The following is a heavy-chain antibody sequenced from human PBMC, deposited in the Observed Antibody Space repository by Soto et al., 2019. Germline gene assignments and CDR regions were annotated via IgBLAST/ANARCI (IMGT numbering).Heavy chain of an antibody. CDR2: IIPIFGTA. V-gene: IGHV1-69*06. CDR1: GGTFSSYA. D-gene: IGHD3-10*01. Sequence: SVKVSCKASGGTFSSYAISWVRQAPGQGLEWMGGIIPIFGTANYAQKFQGRVTITADKSTSTAYMELSSLKASDTAMYYCARNRLRQYYYGMDVWGQGTTVTVSS. CDR3: ARNRLRQYYYGMDV. J-gene: IGHJ6*02.